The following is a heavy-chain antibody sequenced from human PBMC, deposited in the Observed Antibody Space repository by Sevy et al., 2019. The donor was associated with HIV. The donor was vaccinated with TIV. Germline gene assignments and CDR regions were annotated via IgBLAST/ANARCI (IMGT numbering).Heavy chain of an antibody. J-gene: IGHJ4*02. V-gene: IGHV3-33*01. CDR3: ARESGSDWYLDS. CDR2: IWYDGSNK. Sequence: GGSLRLSCAASGFTFSNKGMHWVRQAPGKGLEWVAVIWYDGSNKYYGDSVKGRFTISRDNSKNTLYLQMNSLRVEDTATYYCARESGSDWYLDSWGQGILVTVSS. D-gene: IGHD2-21*02. CDR1: GFTFSNKG.